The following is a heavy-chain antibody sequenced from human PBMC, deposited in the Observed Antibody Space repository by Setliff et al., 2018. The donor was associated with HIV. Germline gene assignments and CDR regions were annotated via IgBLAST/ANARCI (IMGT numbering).Heavy chain of an antibody. D-gene: IGHD6-13*01. J-gene: IGHJ4*02. V-gene: IGHV3-23*01. CDR1: GLPFSNFA. CDR3: AKFVGAGSDYFDF. Sequence: VGSLRLSCAASGLPFSNFAMGWVRQAPGKGLQWVAFIGSAGDATNYAYAVQGRFTISRDNSKNRVYLQMNSLRVDDTATYYCAKFVGAGSDYFDFWGRGAQVTVSS. CDR2: IGSAGDAT.